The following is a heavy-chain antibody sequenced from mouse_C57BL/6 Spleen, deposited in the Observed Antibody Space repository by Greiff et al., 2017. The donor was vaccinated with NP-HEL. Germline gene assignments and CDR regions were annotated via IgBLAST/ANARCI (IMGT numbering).Heavy chain of an antibody. CDR1: GYAFSSSW. CDR3: ARSATVVATRPAFDY. Sequence: VQLQQSGPELVKPGASVKISCKASGYAFSSSWMNWVKQRPGKGLEWIGRIYPGDGDTNYNGKFKSKATLTADKSSSTAYMQLSSLTSEDSAVYLCARSATVVATRPAFDYWGQGTTLTVSS. CDR2: IYPGDGDT. J-gene: IGHJ2*01. D-gene: IGHD1-1*01. V-gene: IGHV1-82*01.